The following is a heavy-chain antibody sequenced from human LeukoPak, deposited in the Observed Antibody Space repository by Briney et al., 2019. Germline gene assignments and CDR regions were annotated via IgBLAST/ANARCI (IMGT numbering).Heavy chain of an antibody. Sequence: ASVKVSCKASSYTFTNYGISWVRQAPGQGLEWMGWISAYNGNTNYAQKLQGRVTMTTDTSTSTAYMELRSLRSGDTAVYYCAREPFYDILTGPEFDYWGQGTLVTVSS. J-gene: IGHJ4*02. CDR2: ISAYNGNT. V-gene: IGHV1-18*01. CDR3: AREPFYDILTGPEFDY. D-gene: IGHD3-9*01. CDR1: SYTFTNYG.